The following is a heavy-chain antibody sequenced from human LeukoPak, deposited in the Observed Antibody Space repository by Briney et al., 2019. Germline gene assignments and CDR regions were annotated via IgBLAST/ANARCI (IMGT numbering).Heavy chain of an antibody. CDR1: GFTFSSYA. Sequence: GGSLRLSCAASGFTFSSYAMTWVRQAPGQGLGSVSAITGDGANTYYADSVKGRFTISRDNSKNTLYLQMNSLRAEDTALYYCAKLIPTVDCSRTSCYGFDYWGQGTLVTVSS. D-gene: IGHD2-2*01. CDR3: AKLIPTVDCSRTSCYGFDY. V-gene: IGHV3-23*01. J-gene: IGHJ4*02. CDR2: ITGDGANT.